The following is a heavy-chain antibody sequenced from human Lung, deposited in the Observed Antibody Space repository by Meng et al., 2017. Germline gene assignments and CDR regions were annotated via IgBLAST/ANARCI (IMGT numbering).Heavy chain of an antibody. V-gene: IGHV4-34*01. J-gene: IGHJ4*02. D-gene: IGHD4-11*01. Sequence: QVQLPQWVAGLLKPSETLSLAFVVSGWSFSDYYCSWSRQPPGNGLEWIGEINHSGSTNYNPSLESRATISVDTSQNNLSLKLSSVTAADSAVYYCARGPTTMAHDFDYWGQGTLVTVSS. CDR1: GWSFSDYY. CDR3: ARGPTTMAHDFDY. CDR2: INHSGST.